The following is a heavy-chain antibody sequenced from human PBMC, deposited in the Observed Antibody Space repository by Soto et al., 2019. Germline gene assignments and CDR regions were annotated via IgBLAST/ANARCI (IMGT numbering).Heavy chain of an antibody. Sequence: SETLSLTCTVSGGSISSSSYYWGWIRQPPGKGLEWIGSIYYSGSTYYNPSLKSRVTISVDTSKNQFSLKLSSVTAADTAVYYCASYSSGWYETFDYWGQGTLVTVSS. CDR2: IYYSGST. J-gene: IGHJ4*02. D-gene: IGHD6-19*01. CDR3: ASYSSGWYETFDY. CDR1: GGSISSSSYY. V-gene: IGHV4-39*01.